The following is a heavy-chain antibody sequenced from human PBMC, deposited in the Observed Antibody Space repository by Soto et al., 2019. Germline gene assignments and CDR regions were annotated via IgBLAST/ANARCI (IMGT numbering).Heavy chain of an antibody. CDR2: INPNSGGT. V-gene: IGHV1-2*02. CDR3: ARDHHIVVVTAAGRYFQN. CDR1: GYTFTGYY. Sequence: ASVKVSCKASGYTFTGYYMHWVRQAPGQGLEWMGWINPNSGGTNYAQKFQGRVTMTRDTSISTAYMELSRLRSDDTAVYYCARDHHIVVVTAAGRYFQNWGQGTLGTVST. J-gene: IGHJ1*01. D-gene: IGHD2-2*01.